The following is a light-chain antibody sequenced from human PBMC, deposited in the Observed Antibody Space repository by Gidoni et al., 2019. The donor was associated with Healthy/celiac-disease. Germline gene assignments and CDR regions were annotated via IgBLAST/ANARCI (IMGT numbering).Light chain of an antibody. V-gene: IGKV1-9*01. CDR1: QGISSY. CDR3: QQLNSYPRT. J-gene: IGKJ3*01. CDR2: AAS. Sequence: DIPLNPSPSFLSASVGDRVTITCRASQGISSYLAWYQQKPGKAPKLLIYAASTLQSGVPSRFSGSGSGTEFTLTISSLQPEDFATYYCQQLNSYPRTFGPGTKVDIK.